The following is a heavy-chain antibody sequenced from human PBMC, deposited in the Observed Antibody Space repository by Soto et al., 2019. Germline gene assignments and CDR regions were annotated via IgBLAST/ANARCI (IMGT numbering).Heavy chain of an antibody. CDR1: GFTFSSYG. D-gene: IGHD3-9*01. CDR3: ARDQSGDYDILTGPFDY. V-gene: IGHV3-33*01. CDR2: IWYDGSNK. Sequence: GGSLRLSCAAAGFTFSSYGMHWVRQDPGKGLEWVAVIWYDGSNKYYADSVKGRFTISRDNSKNTLYLQMNSLRAEDTAVYYCARDQSGDYDILTGPFDYWGQGTLVTVS. J-gene: IGHJ4*02.